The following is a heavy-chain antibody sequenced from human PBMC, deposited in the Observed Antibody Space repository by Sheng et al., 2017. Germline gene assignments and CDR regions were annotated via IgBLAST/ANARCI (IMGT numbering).Heavy chain of an antibody. CDR3: ATQQQLVRQNDY. D-gene: IGHD6-13*01. J-gene: IGHJ4*02. V-gene: IGHV3-11*06. CDR1: GFTFSDYY. CDR2: ISSSSSYT. Sequence: PGGSLRLSCAASGFTFSDYYMSWIRQAPGKGLEWVSYISSSSSYTNYADSVKGRFTISRDNAKNSLYLQMNSLRAEDTAVYYCATQQQLVRQNDYWGQGTLVTVSS.